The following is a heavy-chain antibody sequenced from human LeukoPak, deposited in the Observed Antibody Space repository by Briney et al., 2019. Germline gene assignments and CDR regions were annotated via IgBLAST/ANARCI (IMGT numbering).Heavy chain of an antibody. J-gene: IGHJ3*02. CDR3: ARAVYSGSYDAFDI. Sequence: GASVKVSCKASGYTFTGYYIHWVRQAPGQGLEWMGWINPNSGGTNYAQKFQGWVTMTRDTSISTAYMELSRLRSDDTAVYYCARAVYSGSYDAFDIWGQGTMVTVSS. CDR1: GYTFTGYY. D-gene: IGHD1-26*01. V-gene: IGHV1-2*04. CDR2: INPNSGGT.